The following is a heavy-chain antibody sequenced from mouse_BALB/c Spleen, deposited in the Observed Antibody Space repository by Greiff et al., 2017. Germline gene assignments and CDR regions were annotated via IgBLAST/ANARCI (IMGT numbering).Heavy chain of an antibody. CDR1: GFTFSSYG. Sequence: EVQRVESGGDLVKPGGSLKLSCAASGFTFSSYGMSWVRQTPDKRLEWVATISSGGSYTYYPDSVKGRFTISRDNAKNTLYLQMSSLKSEDTAMYYCARQRVYYYGSSYNWYFDVWGAGTTVTVSS. CDR2: ISSGGSYT. J-gene: IGHJ1*01. CDR3: ARQRVYYYGSSYNWYFDV. D-gene: IGHD1-1*01. V-gene: IGHV5-6*01.